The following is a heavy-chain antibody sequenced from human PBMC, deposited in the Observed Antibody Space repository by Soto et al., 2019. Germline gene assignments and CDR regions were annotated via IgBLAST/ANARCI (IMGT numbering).Heavy chain of an antibody. D-gene: IGHD1-26*01. V-gene: IGHV3-30*18. Sequence: GGSLRPSCAASGFTFSSYGMHWVRQAPGKGLEWVAVISYDGSNKYYADSVKGRFTISRDNSKNTLYLQMNSLRAEDTAVYYCANNKVGATLDYWGQGTLVTVSS. CDR3: ANNKVGATLDY. J-gene: IGHJ4*02. CDR1: GFTFSSYG. CDR2: ISYDGSNK.